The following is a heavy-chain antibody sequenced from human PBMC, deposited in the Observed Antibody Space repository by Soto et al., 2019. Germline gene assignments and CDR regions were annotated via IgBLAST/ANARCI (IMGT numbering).Heavy chain of an antibody. CDR1: GGSISSGDYY. CDR3: ARRIPYCSGGSCYSSWFDP. J-gene: IGHJ5*02. Sequence: QVQLQESGPGLVKPSQTLSLTCAVSGGSISSGDYYWRWIRQPTGKGLEWIGYIYYSGSTYYNPLLKRRLTISVDTSKNQCSLKLLSVTAADTAVYHCARRIPYCSGGSCYSSWFDPWGQGTLVTVSS. CDR2: IYYSGST. D-gene: IGHD2-15*01. V-gene: IGHV4-30-4*01.